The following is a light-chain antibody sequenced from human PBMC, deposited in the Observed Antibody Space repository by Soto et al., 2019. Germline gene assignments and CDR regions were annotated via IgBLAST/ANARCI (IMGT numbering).Light chain of an antibody. Sequence: QSARTPPPSASETPGQRVAISCSGSSSNIGSNYVYWYQQLPGTAPKLLIYRNNQRPSGVPDRFSGSKSGTSASLAISGLRSEDEADYYCAAWDDSLSALYVFGTGTKVTVL. V-gene: IGLV1-47*01. CDR2: RNN. J-gene: IGLJ1*01. CDR1: SSNIGSNY. CDR3: AAWDDSLSALYV.